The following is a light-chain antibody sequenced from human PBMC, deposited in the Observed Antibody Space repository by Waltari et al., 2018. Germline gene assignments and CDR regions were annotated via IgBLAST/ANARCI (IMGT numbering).Light chain of an antibody. Sequence: EIVLTQSPATLSLSPGERATLSCRASQSVSTFLAWYQQKPGQAPRLLIYDASNRATGIPARFSGSGSGTDFTLTISSLDPEDFAVYFSQQRSNWPLTFGGGTKVEIK. CDR1: QSVSTF. CDR3: QQRSNWPLT. CDR2: DAS. V-gene: IGKV3-11*01. J-gene: IGKJ4*01.